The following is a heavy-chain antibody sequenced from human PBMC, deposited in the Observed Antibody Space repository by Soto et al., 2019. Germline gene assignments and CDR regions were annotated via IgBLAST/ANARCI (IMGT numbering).Heavy chain of an antibody. CDR3: AKVPTPSPGYSSSRFDY. J-gene: IGHJ4*02. V-gene: IGHV3-23*01. CDR1: GFTFSSYA. CDR2: ISGSGGST. Sequence: GGSLRLSCAASGFTFSSYAMSWVRQAPGKGLEWVSAISGSGGSTYYADSVKGRFTISRDNSKNTLYLQMNSLRAEDTAVYYCAKVPTPSPGYSSSRFDYWGQGTLVTVSS. D-gene: IGHD6-13*01.